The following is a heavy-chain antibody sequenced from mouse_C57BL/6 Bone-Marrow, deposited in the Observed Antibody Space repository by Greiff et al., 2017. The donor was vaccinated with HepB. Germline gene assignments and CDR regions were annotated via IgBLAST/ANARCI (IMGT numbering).Heavy chain of an antibody. CDR3: ARYDDPPYFDY. D-gene: IGHD2-4*01. Sequence: QVQLQQSGPELVKPGASVKISCKASGYAFSSSWMNWVKQRPGKGLEWIGRIYPGDGDTNYNGKFKGKATLTADKSSSTAYMQLSSLTSEDSAVYFCARYDDPPYFDYWGQGTTLTVSS. CDR2: IYPGDGDT. CDR1: GYAFSSSW. V-gene: IGHV1-82*01. J-gene: IGHJ2*01.